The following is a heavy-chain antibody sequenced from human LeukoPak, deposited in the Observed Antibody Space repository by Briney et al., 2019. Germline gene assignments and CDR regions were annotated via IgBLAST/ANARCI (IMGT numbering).Heavy chain of an antibody. Sequence: ASVKVSCKASGYTFTSYGISWVRQAPGQGLEWMGWISAYSGNTNYAQKLQGRVTMTTDTSTSTAYMELRSLRSDDTAVYYCARQLLWFGELQPNWFDPWGQGTLVTVSS. J-gene: IGHJ5*02. CDR3: ARQLLWFGELQPNWFDP. CDR2: ISAYSGNT. D-gene: IGHD3-10*01. CDR1: GYTFTSYG. V-gene: IGHV1-18*01.